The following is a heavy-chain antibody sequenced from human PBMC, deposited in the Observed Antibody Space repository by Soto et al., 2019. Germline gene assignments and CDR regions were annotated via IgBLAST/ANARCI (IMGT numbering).Heavy chain of an antibody. Sequence: ASVKVSCKASGYTFTSYDINWVRQATGQGLEWMGWMNPNSGNTGYAQKFQGRVTMTRNTSISTAYMELSSLRSEDTAVYYCARGRSPYYDFWSGYYRPPFYYYYYGMDFWGQGTTVTVSS. D-gene: IGHD3-3*01. J-gene: IGHJ6*02. CDR2: MNPNSGNT. CDR1: GYTFTSYD. V-gene: IGHV1-8*01. CDR3: ARGRSPYYDFWSGYYRPPFYYYYYGMDF.